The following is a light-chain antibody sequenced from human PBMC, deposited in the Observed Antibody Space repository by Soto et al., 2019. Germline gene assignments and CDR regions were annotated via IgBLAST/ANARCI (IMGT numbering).Light chain of an antibody. CDR3: QQYNNWPPLT. CDR2: GAS. CDR1: QSVSSN. J-gene: IGKJ5*01. V-gene: IGKV3D-15*01. Sequence: EIVMTQSLATLSVSPGERATLSCRASQSVSSNLAWYQQKLGQAPRLLIYGASTRATGIPARFSGSGSGTEFILTISSLQSEDFAVYYCQQYNNWPPLTFGQGTRLEIK.